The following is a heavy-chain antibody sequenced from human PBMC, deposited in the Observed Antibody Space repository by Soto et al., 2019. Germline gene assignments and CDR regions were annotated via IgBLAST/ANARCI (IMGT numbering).Heavy chain of an antibody. Sequence: PGGSLRLSCAASGFTFSSYGKHWVRQAPGKGLEWVAVIRYDGSNKYYADSVKGRFTISRDNSKNTLYLQMNSLRAEDTAVYYCARENCGGDCYASSSYGMDVWGQGTTVTVSS. D-gene: IGHD2-21*02. CDR2: IRYDGSNK. CDR3: ARENCGGDCYASSSYGMDV. V-gene: IGHV3-33*01. CDR1: GFTFSSYG. J-gene: IGHJ6*02.